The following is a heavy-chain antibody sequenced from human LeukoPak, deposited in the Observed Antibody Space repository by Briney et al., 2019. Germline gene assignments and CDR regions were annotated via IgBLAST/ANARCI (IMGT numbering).Heavy chain of an antibody. V-gene: IGHV4-39*01. CDR1: GGSISSSSHY. D-gene: IGHD4-17*01. Sequence: PSETLSLTCTVSGGSISSSSHYWGWIRQPPGKGLEWIGSIYYSGSTYYNPSLKSRVTISVDTSKNQFSLKLSSVTAADTAVYYCARNRGVTTVTTDLGYWGQGTLVTVSS. CDR2: IYYSGST. J-gene: IGHJ4*02. CDR3: ARNRGVTTVTTDLGY.